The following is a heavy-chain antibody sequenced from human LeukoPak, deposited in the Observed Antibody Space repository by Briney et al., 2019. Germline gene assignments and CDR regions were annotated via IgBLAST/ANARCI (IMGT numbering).Heavy chain of an antibody. CDR1: GYTFTGYY. V-gene: IGHV1-2*06. CDR2: INPNSGGT. J-gene: IGHJ4*02. Sequence: ASVKVSCKASGYTFTGYYMHWVRQAPGQGLEWMGRINPNSGGTNYAQKFQGRVTITADESTSTAYMELSSLRSEDTAVYYCARDLVHWGQGTLVTVSS. CDR3: ARDLVH.